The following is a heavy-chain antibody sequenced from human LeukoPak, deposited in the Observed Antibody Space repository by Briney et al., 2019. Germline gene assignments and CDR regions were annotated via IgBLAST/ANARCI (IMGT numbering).Heavy chain of an antibody. Sequence: GGSLRLSCAASGFTFSDYYMSWIRQAPGKGLEWVSYISSSGSTIYYADSVKGRFTISRDNAKNSLYLQMNSLRAEDTAVYYCARVDTAMVIGYYYYYMDVWGKGTTVTISS. D-gene: IGHD5-18*01. CDR3: ARVDTAMVIGYYYYYMDV. CDR2: ISSSGSTI. J-gene: IGHJ6*03. V-gene: IGHV3-11*01. CDR1: GFTFSDYY.